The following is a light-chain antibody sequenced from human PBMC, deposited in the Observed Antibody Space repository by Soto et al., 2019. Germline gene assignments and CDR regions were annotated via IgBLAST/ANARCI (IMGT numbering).Light chain of an antibody. CDR3: QQDGGPART. J-gene: IGKJ4*01. CDR1: QTVATFH. V-gene: IGKV3-20*01. CDR2: GAS. Sequence: EIVLTQSPGSLSLSPGERATLSCRASQTVATFHLAWYQQKPGQAPKLLISGASNRATGIPDRFSGSGSETAVTVTISGLDHEDFAVYYYQQDGGPARTFGGGTKVDIK.